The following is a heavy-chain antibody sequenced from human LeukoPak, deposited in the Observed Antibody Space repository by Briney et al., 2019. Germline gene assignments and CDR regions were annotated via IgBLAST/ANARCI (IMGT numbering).Heavy chain of an antibody. CDR2: VYHSGST. CDR1: GYSSISYYY. CDR3: ARNSSGHSFEY. D-gene: IGHD6-19*01. J-gene: IGHJ4*02. Sequence: SGTLSLTCAVSGYSSISYYYWGWIRQSPGKGLEWIGSVYHSGSTHYNPSLKSRVTMSVDTSKNQFSLKLNSVTAADTAVYYCARNSSGHSFEYWGQGSLVTVSS. V-gene: IGHV4-38-2*01.